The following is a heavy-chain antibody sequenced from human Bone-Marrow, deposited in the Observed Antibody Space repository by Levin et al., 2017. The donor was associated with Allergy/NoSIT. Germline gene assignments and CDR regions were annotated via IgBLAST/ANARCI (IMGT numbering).Heavy chain of an antibody. V-gene: IGHV4-61*01. CDR2: VYYTGFT. CDR1: GASIGSDSLY. CDR3: AKVHEASNSAFDI. Sequence: SETLSLTCTVSGASIGSDSLYWSWVRQPPGGGLEWIGYVYYTGFTNYNPSLETRVSLSVVPSKNQFSLELRSVTAADTAVYYCAKVHEASNSAFDIWGQGTMVTVSS. D-gene: IGHD4-11*01. J-gene: IGHJ3*02.